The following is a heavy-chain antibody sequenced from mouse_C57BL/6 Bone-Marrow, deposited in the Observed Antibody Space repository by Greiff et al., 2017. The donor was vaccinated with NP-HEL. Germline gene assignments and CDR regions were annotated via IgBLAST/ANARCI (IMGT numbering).Heavy chain of an antibody. CDR2: INPNNGGT. CDR1: GYTFTDYY. J-gene: IGHJ2*01. V-gene: IGHV1-26*01. Sequence: VQLQQSGPELVKPGASVKISCKASGYTFTDYYMNWVKQSNGKSLEWIGDINPNNGGTSYNQKFKGKATLTVDKSSSTAYMELRSLTSEDSAVYYCARSGLIYYGNLDYWGQGTTLTVSS. D-gene: IGHD2-1*01. CDR3: ARSGLIYYGNLDY.